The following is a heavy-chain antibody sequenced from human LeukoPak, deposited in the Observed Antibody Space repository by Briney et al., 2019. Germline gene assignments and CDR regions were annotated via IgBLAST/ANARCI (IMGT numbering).Heavy chain of an antibody. V-gene: IGHV4-4*02. CDR3: ATEGYCSRSSCYKTSWFDP. J-gene: IGHJ5*02. CDR1: GGSISSSNW. CDR2: IYHSGST. Sequence: SETLSLTCAVSGGSISSSNWWSWVRQPPGKGLEWIGVIYHSGSTNYNPSLKSRVTIPVDKSKNQFSLKLSSVTATDTAVYYCATEGYCSRSSCYKTSWFDPWGQGTLVTVSS. D-gene: IGHD2-2*02.